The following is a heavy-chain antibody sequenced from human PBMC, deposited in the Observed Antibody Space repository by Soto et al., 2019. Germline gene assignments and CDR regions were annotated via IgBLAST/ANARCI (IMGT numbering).Heavy chain of an antibody. CDR2: IYYSGST. J-gene: IGHJ5*02. CDR1: GGSISSYY. D-gene: IGHD6-6*01. Sequence: SETLSLTCTVSGGSISSYYWSWIRQPQGKGLEWIGYIYYSGSTNYNPSPKRRVTISVDTCKNQSSLKLSSVTAAGTAVYYWARLGKIAARGENGVDPGGQGTLVTVSS. CDR3: ARLGKIAARGENGVDP. V-gene: IGHV4-59*01.